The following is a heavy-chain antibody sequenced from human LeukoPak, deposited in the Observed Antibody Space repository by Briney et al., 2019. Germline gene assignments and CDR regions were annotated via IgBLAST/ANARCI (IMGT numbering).Heavy chain of an antibody. J-gene: IGHJ4*02. D-gene: IGHD1-26*01. Sequence: TGGSLRLSCAASGFTFSSYAMSWVRQAPGKGLEWVSVISGSGGTTYYADSVKGRFTISRDNSKNTLYLQMHSLRAEDTAVYYCARSGGSYDYWGQGTLVTVSS. V-gene: IGHV3-23*01. CDR3: ARSGGSYDY. CDR2: ISGSGGTT. CDR1: GFTFSSYA.